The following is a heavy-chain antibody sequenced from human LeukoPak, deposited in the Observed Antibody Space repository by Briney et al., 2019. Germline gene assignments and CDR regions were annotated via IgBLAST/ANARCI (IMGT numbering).Heavy chain of an antibody. Sequence: SETLSLTCNVSGGSITSHYWTWIRQAPGRGLEWIGYINDSGKTAHTPSLNSRFTMSTDTSKNQFSLKLSSVTAADTAIYYCAGAYSYYYYYMDVWGRGTTVTVSS. J-gene: IGHJ6*03. CDR2: INDSGKT. CDR1: GGSITSHY. CDR3: AGAYSYYYYYMDV. V-gene: IGHV4-59*03. D-gene: IGHD2-15*01.